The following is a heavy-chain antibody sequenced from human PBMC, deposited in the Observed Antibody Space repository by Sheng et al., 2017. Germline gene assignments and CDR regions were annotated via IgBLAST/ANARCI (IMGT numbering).Heavy chain of an antibody. Sequence: QVQLQQWGAGLLKPSETLSLTCAVYGGSFSGYYWSWIRQPPGKGLEWIGEINHSGSTNYNPSLKSRVTISVDTSKNQFSLKLSSVTAADTAVYYCARARRRPPGIAVAGIFDYWGQGTLVTVSS. D-gene: IGHD6-19*01. V-gene: IGHV4-34*01. CDR2: INHSGST. CDR3: ARARRRPPGIAVAGIFDY. J-gene: IGHJ4*02. CDR1: GGSFSGYY.